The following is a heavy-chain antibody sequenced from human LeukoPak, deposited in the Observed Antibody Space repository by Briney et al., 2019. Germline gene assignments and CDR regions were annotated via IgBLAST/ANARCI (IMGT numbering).Heavy chain of an antibody. CDR1: GYTFTSYD. D-gene: IGHD3-16*02. J-gene: IGHJ6*02. CDR2: INPSGGST. Sequence: ASVKVSCKASGYTFTSYDMHWVRQAPGQGLEWMGIINPSGGSTSYAQKFQGRVTMTTDTSTSTVYMELSSLRSEDTAVYYCASDRRMITFGGVIELYYYGMDVWGQGTTVTVSS. V-gene: IGHV1-46*01. CDR3: ASDRRMITFGGVIELYYYGMDV.